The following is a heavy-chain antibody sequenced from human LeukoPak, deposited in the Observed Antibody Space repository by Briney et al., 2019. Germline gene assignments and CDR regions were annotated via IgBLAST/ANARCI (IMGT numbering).Heavy chain of an antibody. J-gene: IGHJ6*03. D-gene: IGHD1-26*01. Sequence: GGSLRLSCAASGFTFSSYWMSWVRQAPGKGLEWVSSISSSSSYIYYADSVKGRFTISRDNAKKSVYLQMNSLRAEDTAVYYCARAYSERYGLGYYYMDVWGKGTTVTISS. V-gene: IGHV3-21*01. CDR3: ARAYSERYGLGYYYMDV. CDR2: ISSSSSYI. CDR1: GFTFSSYW.